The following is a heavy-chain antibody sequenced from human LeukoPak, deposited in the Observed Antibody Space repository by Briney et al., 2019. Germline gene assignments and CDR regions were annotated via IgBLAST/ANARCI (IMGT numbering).Heavy chain of an antibody. V-gene: IGHV3-23*01. Sequence: GGSLRLSCAASGFTFSRDWMHWVRQAPGKGLVWVSAISGSGGSTYYADSVKGRFTISRDNSKNTLYLQMNSLRAEDTAVYYCAKAAGSFKDQYYYYYMDVWGKGTTVTVSS. CDR3: AKAAGSFKDQYYYYYMDV. CDR1: GFTFSRDW. J-gene: IGHJ6*03. CDR2: ISGSGGST.